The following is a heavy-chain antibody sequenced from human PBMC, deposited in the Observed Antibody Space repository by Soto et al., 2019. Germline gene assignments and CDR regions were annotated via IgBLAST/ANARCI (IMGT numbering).Heavy chain of an antibody. CDR1: GYSFTSYW. CDR3: ARRLVGAATTEFDY. Sequence: GESLKISCKGSGYSFTSYWIGWVRQLPGKGLEWMGIIYPGDPDTRYSPSFQGQVTLSADKSISTAYLQWSSLKASDTAMYYCARRLVGAATTEFDYWGQGTLVTVSS. CDR2: IYPGDPDT. V-gene: IGHV5-51*01. D-gene: IGHD2-15*01. J-gene: IGHJ4*02.